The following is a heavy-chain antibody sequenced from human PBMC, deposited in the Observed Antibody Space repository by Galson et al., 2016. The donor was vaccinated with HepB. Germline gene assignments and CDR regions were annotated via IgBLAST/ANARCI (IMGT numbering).Heavy chain of an antibody. CDR1: GFTFSSYG. J-gene: IGHJ6*02. D-gene: IGHD6-13*01. Sequence: SLRLSCAASGFTFSSYGMHWVRQAPGKGLEWVAVIWYDGSSKYYADSVKGRFAISRDNSKNTLYMQMNSLRDEDTAVYYCARGTQRSTSWSRRQVYYYGLDVWGQGTTVTVSS. CDR3: ARGTQRSTSWSRRQVYYYGLDV. V-gene: IGHV3-33*01. CDR2: IWYDGSSK.